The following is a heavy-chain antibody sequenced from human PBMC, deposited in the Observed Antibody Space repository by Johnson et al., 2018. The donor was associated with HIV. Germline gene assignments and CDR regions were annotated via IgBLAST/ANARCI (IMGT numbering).Heavy chain of an antibody. CDR1: GFTFSSYA. CDR2: ISYDGSDK. CDR3: ASGLGIVGATRSAFDI. Sequence: QVQLVESGGGVVQPGRSLRLSCAASGFTFSSYAMHWVRQAPAKGLEWVAVISYDGSDKYYADSVKGRFTISRDSSKNTLYLQMNSRRAEDTAVYYCASGLGIVGATRSAFDIWGQGTMVTVSS. V-gene: IGHV3-30*04. D-gene: IGHD1-26*01. J-gene: IGHJ3*02.